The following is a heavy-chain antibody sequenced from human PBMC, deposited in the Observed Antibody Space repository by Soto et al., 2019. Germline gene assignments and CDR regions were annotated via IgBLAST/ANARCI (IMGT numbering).Heavy chain of an antibody. CDR2: ISGSGGST. CDR3: AKEPYDILTGYYRGNWFDP. V-gene: IGHV3-23*01. Sequence: GGSLRLSCAASGFTFSSYAMSWVRQAPGKGLEWVSAISGSGGSTYYADSVKGRFTISRDNSKNTLYLQMNSLRAEDTAVYYCAKEPYDILTGYYRGNWFDPWGQGTLVTVSS. J-gene: IGHJ5*02. CDR1: GFTFSSYA. D-gene: IGHD3-9*01.